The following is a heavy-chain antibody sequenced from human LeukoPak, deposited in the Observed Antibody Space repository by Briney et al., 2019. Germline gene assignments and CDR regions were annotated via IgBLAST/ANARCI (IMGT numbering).Heavy chain of an antibody. Sequence: GGSLRLSCVASGFSFSTYVMSWVRQAPGKGLEWVSGIIGSGDDTYYADSVKGRFTISRDNSKNTLYLQMNSLRAEDTAVYYCARRGYSSSWYARYYCYYMYVWGKGTTVTVSS. D-gene: IGHD6-13*01. CDR1: GFSFSTYV. CDR3: ARRGYSSSWYARYYCYYMYV. CDR2: IIGSGDDT. V-gene: IGHV3-23*01. J-gene: IGHJ6*03.